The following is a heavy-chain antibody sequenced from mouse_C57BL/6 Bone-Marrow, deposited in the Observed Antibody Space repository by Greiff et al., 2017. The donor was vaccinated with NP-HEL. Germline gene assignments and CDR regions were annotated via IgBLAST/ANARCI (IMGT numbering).Heavy chain of an antibody. CDR1: GFNIKDDY. Sequence: EVKLMESGAELVRPGASVKLSCTASGFNIKDDYMHWVKQRPEQGLEWIGWIDPENGDTEYASKFQGKATITADTSANTAYLQLSSLTSEDTAVYYCTHIYDGYYPWFAYWGQGTLVTVSA. CDR2: IDPENGDT. D-gene: IGHD2-3*01. J-gene: IGHJ3*01. V-gene: IGHV14-4*01. CDR3: THIYDGYYPWFAY.